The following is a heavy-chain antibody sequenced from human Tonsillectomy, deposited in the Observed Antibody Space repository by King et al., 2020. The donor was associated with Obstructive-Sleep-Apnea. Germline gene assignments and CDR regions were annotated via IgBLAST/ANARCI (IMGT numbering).Heavy chain of an antibody. D-gene: IGHD1-1*01. CDR1: GGSISSGGYY. J-gene: IGHJ4*02. CDR3: AREGTQDGGQSLGLFDY. Sequence: VQLQESGPGLVKPSQTLSLTCTVSGGSISSGGYYWSLIRQHPGKGLEWIGYIYYIWRTYYNPSLTSRVTLSVEPAKNQFSLKLSSVTSADTAVYYCAREGTQDGGQSLGLFDYWGQGTLVTVSS. CDR2: IYYIWRT. V-gene: IGHV4-31*03.